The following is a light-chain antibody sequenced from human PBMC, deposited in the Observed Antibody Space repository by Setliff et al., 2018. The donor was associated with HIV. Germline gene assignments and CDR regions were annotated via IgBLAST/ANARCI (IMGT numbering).Light chain of an antibody. V-gene: IGLV2-14*01. CDR3: SSYASSNTLP. Sequence: QSVLTQPDSVSGSPGQSITISCTGTSSDVGGYSYVSWYQQHPGKAPKLIIYEVRNRPSGVSNRFSGSKSGNTASLTISGLQAEDEADYYCSSYASSNTLPFGTGTKVTVL. CDR1: SSDVGGYSY. CDR2: EVR. J-gene: IGLJ1*01.